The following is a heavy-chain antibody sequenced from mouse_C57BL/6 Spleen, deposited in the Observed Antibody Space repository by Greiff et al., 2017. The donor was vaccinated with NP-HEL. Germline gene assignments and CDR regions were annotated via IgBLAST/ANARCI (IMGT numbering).Heavy chain of an antibody. CDR3: AREGYGSIPSWCAY. J-gene: IGHJ3*01. D-gene: IGHD1-1*01. Sequence: VQLQQSGAELVKPGASVKMSCKASGYTFTSYWITWVKQRPGQGLEWIGDIYPGSGSTNYNEKFKSKATLTVDTSSSTAYMQLSSLTSEDAAVYYCAREGYGSIPSWCAYWGQGTLVTVSA. CDR1: GYTFTSYW. CDR2: IYPGSGST. V-gene: IGHV1-55*01.